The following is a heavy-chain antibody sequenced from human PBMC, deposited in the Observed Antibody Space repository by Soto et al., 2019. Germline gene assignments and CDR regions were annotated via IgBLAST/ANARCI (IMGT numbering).Heavy chain of an antibody. CDR1: GFTLSSNS. V-gene: IGHV3-23*01. J-gene: IGHJ5*02. Sequence: GGSLRLSCAASGFTLSSNSMAWVRQAPGKRLQWVSGISNDGSTTFYIDSVRGRFTISRDTSTNTLYLQMNSLRAEDTAVYYCAKSTYYYGSGSYLSRTNWFDPWGQGTLVTVYS. D-gene: IGHD3-10*01. CDR2: ISNDGSTT. CDR3: AKSTYYYGSGSYLSRTNWFDP.